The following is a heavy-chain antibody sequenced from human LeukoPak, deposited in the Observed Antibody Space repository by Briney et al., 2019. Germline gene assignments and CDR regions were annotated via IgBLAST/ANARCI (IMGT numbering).Heavy chain of an antibody. CDR3: TRDRLGAEYDY. CDR2: IKQDGTEK. Sequence: GGSLRLSCAASGFTFSTYWMSWVRQAPGKGLEWVANIKQDGTEKYYVDSVKGRFTISRDNAKKSLYLQMNSLRAEDTAVYYCTRDRLGAEYDYWGQGTLVSVSS. J-gene: IGHJ4*02. V-gene: IGHV3-7*01. D-gene: IGHD3-16*01. CDR1: GFTFSTYW.